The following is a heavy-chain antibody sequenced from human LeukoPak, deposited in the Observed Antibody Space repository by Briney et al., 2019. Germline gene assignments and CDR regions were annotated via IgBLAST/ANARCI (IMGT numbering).Heavy chain of an antibody. CDR2: IRSGGSTK. D-gene: IGHD6-13*01. V-gene: IGHV3-48*03. CDR3: ARLYSSTSGKGRDV. Sequence: PGGSLRLSCAASGFTFSSYEINSARHAAGEGLGWDSYIRSGGSTKYYAYSVKGRFTMSRGKAKNSFYLQMNGMRVEAWVVYCCARLYSSTSGKGRDVWGQGTTVTVSS. CDR1: GFTFSSYE. J-gene: IGHJ6*02.